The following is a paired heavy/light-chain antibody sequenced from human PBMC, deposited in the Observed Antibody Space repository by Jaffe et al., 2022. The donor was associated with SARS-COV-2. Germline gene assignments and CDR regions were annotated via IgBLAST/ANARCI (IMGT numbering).Heavy chain of an antibody. CDR1: GGSFSGYY. CDR3: ATLPTYYYDSSGYQEDPIDY. Sequence: QVQLQQWGAGLLKPSETLSLTCAVYGGSFSGYYWSWIRQPPGKGLEWIGEINHSGSTNYNPSLKSRVTISVDTSKNQFSLKLSSVTAADTAVYYCATLPTYYYDSSGYQEDPIDYWGQGTLVTVSS. D-gene: IGHD3-22*01. V-gene: IGHV4-34*01. J-gene: IGHJ4*02. CDR2: INHSGST.
Light chain of an antibody. V-gene: IGKV2-30*01. CDR3: MQGTHWPWT. Sequence: DVVMTQSPLSLPVTLGQPASISCRSSQSLVYSDGNTYLNWFQQRPGQSPRRLIYKVSNRDSGVPDRFSGSGSGTDFTLKISRVEAEDVGVYYCMQGTHWPWTFGQGTKVEIK. J-gene: IGKJ1*01. CDR1: QSLVYSDGNTY. CDR2: KVS.